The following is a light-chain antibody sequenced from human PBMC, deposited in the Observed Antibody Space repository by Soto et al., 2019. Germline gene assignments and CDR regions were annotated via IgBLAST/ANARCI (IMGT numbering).Light chain of an antibody. CDR2: DAS. CDR1: QGISSY. Sequence: RVSQSPSFLSASVGDRVTITCRDIQGISSYLAWYQQSPGKAPQLLIYDASDLETGVTSRFRGSVSGSDFTFTINNVQPEDVATYFCQHYHTLPPELTFGQGTRLEI. CDR3: QHYHTLPPELT. J-gene: IGKJ5*01. V-gene: IGKV1-33*01.